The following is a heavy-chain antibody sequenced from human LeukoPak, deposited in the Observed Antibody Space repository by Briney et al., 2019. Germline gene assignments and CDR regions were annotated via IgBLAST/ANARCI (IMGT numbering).Heavy chain of an antibody. D-gene: IGHD1-26*01. J-gene: IGHJ3*02. CDR1: GFTFSTYN. V-gene: IGHV3-21*01. CDR2: ISSGSNYI. CDR3: ARDVGASAPDAFDI. Sequence: PGGSLRLSCAASGFTFSTYNMNWVRQAPGKGLEWVSSISSGSNYIYYADSVKGRFTISRDNAKNSLYLQMNSLRVEDTDVYYCARDVGASAPDAFDIWGQGTMVTVSS.